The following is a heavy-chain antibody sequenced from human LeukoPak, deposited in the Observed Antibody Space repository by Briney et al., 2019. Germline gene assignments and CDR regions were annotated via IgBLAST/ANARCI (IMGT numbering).Heavy chain of an antibody. Sequence: GSLRLSCAASGLTFSSYAMSWVRQAPGKGLEWVSGISGSGISTLYADSVQGRFIISRDDSNNTLYLEMNNLRAEDTAVYYCAKDRLKGIAAAGTGWFDSWGQGALVTVSS. J-gene: IGHJ5*01. CDR3: AKDRLKGIAAAGTGWFDS. CDR2: ISGSGIST. V-gene: IGHV3-23*01. D-gene: IGHD6-13*01. CDR1: GLTFSSYA.